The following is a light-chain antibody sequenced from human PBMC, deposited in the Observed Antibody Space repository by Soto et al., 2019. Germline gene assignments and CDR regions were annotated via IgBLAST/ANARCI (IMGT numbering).Light chain of an antibody. V-gene: IGLV1-40*01. CDR1: SSNIGAAYA. J-gene: IGLJ1*01. Sequence: QSVLTQPPSVSGAPGQRVTISCTGSSSNIGAAYAVHWYQQLPGTAPKLLIYGNSNRPSGVPDRFSGSKSGTSASLAITGLQAEDEADYYCQSYDRSLRAYVLGTGTKVTVL. CDR3: QSYDRSLRAYV. CDR2: GNS.